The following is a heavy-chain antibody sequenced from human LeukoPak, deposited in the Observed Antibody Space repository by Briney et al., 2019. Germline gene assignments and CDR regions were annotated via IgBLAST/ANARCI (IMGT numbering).Heavy chain of an antibody. V-gene: IGHV4-34*01. CDR3: ARHTYYDFGTGADY. CDR2: INHSGST. J-gene: IGHJ4*02. Sequence: SETLSLTCAVYGGSFSGYYWSWIRQPPGKGLEWIGEINHSGSTNYNPSLKSRVTISVDTSKNQFSLKLSSVTAADTAVYYCARHTYYDFGTGADYWGQGTLVTVSS. CDR1: GGSFSGYY. D-gene: IGHD3-3*01.